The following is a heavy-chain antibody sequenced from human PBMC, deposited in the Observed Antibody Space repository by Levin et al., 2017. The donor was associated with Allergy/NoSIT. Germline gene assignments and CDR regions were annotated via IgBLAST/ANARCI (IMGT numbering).Heavy chain of an antibody. CDR3: ARGRYDILTDYYFGAPRKYYYYYMDV. J-gene: IGHJ6*03. CDR1: GGSFSGYY. CDR2: IDHSGST. Sequence: GSLRLSCAVYGGSFSGYYWTWLRQPPGKGLEWIGEIDHSGSTNYNPSLKSRVSISLDTAKKQFSLKLNSVTAADTAVYFCARGRYDILTDYYFGAPRKYYYYYMDVWGKGTTVTVSS. V-gene: IGHV4-34*01. D-gene: IGHD3-9*01.